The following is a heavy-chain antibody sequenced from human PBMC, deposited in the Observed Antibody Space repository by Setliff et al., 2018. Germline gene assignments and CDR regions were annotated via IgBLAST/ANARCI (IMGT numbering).Heavy chain of an antibody. D-gene: IGHD7-27*01. V-gene: IGHV3-48*01. CDR1: GFSFSRHW. CDR3: VRDLHWGFDY. Sequence: GGSLRRSCVVSGFSFSRHWRSWVRQAPGKGLEWLSNIRNDGATTSYADSVKGRFTISRDNVKNSLFLQMNSLRAEDTAVYYCVRDLHWGFDYWGLGTLVTVSS. CDR2: IRNDGATT. J-gene: IGHJ4*02.